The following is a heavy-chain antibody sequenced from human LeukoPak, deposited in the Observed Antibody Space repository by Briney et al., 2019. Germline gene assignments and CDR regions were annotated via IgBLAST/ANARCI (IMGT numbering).Heavy chain of an antibody. Sequence: SETLSLTCTVSGGSIISYYRRWIRQPPGRGLEWIGYIYYSGSTNYNPSLKSRVTISVDTSKNQFSLKLSSVTAADTAVYYCARQGSIAAAANWCDPWGQGTLVTVSS. CDR1: GGSIISYY. D-gene: IGHD6-13*01. CDR2: IYYSGST. J-gene: IGHJ5*02. V-gene: IGHV4-59*08. CDR3: ARQGSIAAAANWCDP.